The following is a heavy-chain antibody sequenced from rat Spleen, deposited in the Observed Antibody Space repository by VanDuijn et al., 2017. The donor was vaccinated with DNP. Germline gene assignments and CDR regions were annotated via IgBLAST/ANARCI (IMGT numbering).Heavy chain of an antibody. J-gene: IGHJ2*01. CDR1: GYSITSGFR. V-gene: IGHV3-3*01. Sequence: EVQLQESGPGLVKPSQSLSLTCSVTGYSITSGFRWTWIRKFPGNKLEWMGYINSEGSTDYNPSLKSRVSITRDKSKNQFFLQINSVIIEDTATYYCAIQLGVFDYWGQGVMVTVSS. CDR3: AIQLGVFDY. D-gene: IGHD5-1*01. CDR2: INSEGST.